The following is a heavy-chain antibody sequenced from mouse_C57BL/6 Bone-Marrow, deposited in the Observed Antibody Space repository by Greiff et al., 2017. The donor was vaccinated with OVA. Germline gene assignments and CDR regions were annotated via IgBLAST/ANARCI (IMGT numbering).Heavy chain of an antibody. J-gene: IGHJ2*01. CDR2: IDPENGDT. CDR1: GFNIKDDY. Sequence: VHVKQSGAELVRPGASVKLSCTASGFNIKDDYMHWVKQRPEQGLAWIGWIDPENGDTEYASKFQGKATITADTSSNTAYLQLSSLTSEDTAVYYCTSYGNFDYWGQGTTLTVSS. CDR3: TSYGNFDY. D-gene: IGHD2-1*01. V-gene: IGHV14-4*01.